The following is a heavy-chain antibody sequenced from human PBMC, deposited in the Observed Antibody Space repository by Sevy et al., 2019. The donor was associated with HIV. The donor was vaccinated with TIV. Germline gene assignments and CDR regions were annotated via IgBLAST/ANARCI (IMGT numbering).Heavy chain of an antibody. CDR2: IRSKAGGGTT. D-gene: IGHD2-15*01. J-gene: IGHJ4*02. CDR1: GFTFSNAW. V-gene: IGHV3-15*01. CDR3: TTDHRRDGIVVVPFEY. Sequence: VGSLRLSCAASGFTFSNAWMSWVRQSPGKGLEWVGRIRSKAGGGTTDYATIVKGKFTISRDDSRDILYLQLNSLETEDTAVYYCTTDHRRDGIVVVPFEYWGQRTLVTVSS.